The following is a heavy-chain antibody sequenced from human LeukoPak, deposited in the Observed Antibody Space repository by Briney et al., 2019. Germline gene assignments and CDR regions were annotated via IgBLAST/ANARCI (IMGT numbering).Heavy chain of an antibody. V-gene: IGHV1-8*02. CDR2: MNPNSGNT. CDR1: GYTFASYG. D-gene: IGHD6-13*01. J-gene: IGHJ6*03. Sequence: ASVKVSCKASGYTFASYGINWVRQATGRGLEWMGWMNPNSGNTGYAQKFQGRVTMTRNTSISTAYMELSSLRSEDTAVYYCARAGIAALRARPRYYYMDVWGKGTTVTVSS. CDR3: ARAGIAALRARPRYYYMDV.